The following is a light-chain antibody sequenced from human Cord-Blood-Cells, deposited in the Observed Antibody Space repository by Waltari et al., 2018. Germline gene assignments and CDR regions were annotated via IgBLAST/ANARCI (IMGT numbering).Light chain of an antibody. CDR2: DVS. CDR1: SSDVGGYNY. CDR3: SSYTSSSTWV. Sequence: QSALTQPASVSGSPGQSITIPCPGTSSDVGGYNYVPRYQQPPGKAPNLMIYDVSKRPSGVSHRFSGSKSGNTASLTISGLQAEDEADYYCSSYTSSSTWVFGGGTKLTVL. J-gene: IGLJ3*02. V-gene: IGLV2-14*01.